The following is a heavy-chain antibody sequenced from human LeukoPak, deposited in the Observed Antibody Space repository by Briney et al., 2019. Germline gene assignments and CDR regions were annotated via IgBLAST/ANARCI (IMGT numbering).Heavy chain of an antibody. CDR1: GGSISSSSYY. Sequence: SETLSLTCTVSGGSISSSSYYWGWTRQPPGKGLEGIGSIYYSGSTYYNPSLQSRVTISVDTSKNQFSLKLSSVPAADTAVYYCARDREQPAPFDYWGEGTLVTVPS. CDR3: ARDREQPAPFDY. CDR2: IYYSGST. V-gene: IGHV4-39*07. D-gene: IGHD5-24*01. J-gene: IGHJ4*02.